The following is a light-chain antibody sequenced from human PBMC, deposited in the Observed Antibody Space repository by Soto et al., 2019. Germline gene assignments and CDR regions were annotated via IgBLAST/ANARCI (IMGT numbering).Light chain of an antibody. CDR3: SSNAGSSSTYV. CDR2: EVS. CDR1: NNDFGGYNY. J-gene: IGLJ1*01. V-gene: IGLV2-8*01. Sequence: QSVLTQPPSASGSPGQSVTISCTGTNNDFGGYNYVSWFQQHPGKAPKLIIYEVSKRPSGVPDRFSGSKSVNTASLTVSGLQAEDEADYYCSSNAGSSSTYVFGTGTKVTVL.